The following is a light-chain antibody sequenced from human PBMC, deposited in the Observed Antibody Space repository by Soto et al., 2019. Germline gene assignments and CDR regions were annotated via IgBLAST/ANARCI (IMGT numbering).Light chain of an antibody. V-gene: IGKV2-28*01. CDR1: QSLLHSNGYNY. Sequence: DIVMTQSPLSLPVTPGEPASISCRSSQSLLHSNGYNYLDWYLQKPGQSRQLLIYLGSNRASGVPDMFSGSGSGTDFTLKISRVEAEDVGVYYCMQSLQTPRTFGQGTKVEIK. J-gene: IGKJ1*01. CDR3: MQSLQTPRT. CDR2: LGS.